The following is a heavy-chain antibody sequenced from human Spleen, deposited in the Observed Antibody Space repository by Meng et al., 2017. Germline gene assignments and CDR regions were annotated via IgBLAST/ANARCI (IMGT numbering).Heavy chain of an antibody. Sequence: QVQVVQAGSELTKPGASVKVSCKASGYTFTSFAMNWVRQAPGQGLEWMGWINPHTGDTNYAQQFQGRVTMTRDTSISTAYMELSRLTSYDTAVYFCARGRPALREYIDYWGQGTLVTVSS. CDR1: GYTFTSFA. D-gene: IGHD3-10*01. J-gene: IGHJ4*02. CDR2: INPHTGDT. V-gene: IGHV1-2*02. CDR3: ARGRPALREYIDY.